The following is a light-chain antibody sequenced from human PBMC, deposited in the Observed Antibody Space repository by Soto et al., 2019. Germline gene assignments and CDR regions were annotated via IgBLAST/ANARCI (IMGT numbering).Light chain of an antibody. CDR2: RAS. Sequence: DIQMTQSPSSLSASVGDRFTISFLASQSISTYLNWYQQKPGTAPRLLIYRASSVKSGVPPRFSGSGSGRDFTLTISSLRPEDIATYFCQQSYSSSPWTFGQGTKVDIK. V-gene: IGKV1-39*01. CDR3: QQSYSSSPWT. CDR1: QSISTY. J-gene: IGKJ1*01.